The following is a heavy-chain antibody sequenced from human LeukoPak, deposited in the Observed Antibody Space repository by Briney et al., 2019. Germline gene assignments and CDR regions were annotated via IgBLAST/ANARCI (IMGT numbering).Heavy chain of an antibody. CDR3: ATNIDYGDYRAFDI. J-gene: IGHJ3*02. D-gene: IGHD4-17*01. V-gene: IGHV1-24*01. CDR2: FDPEDGET. Sequence: ASVKVSCKVSGYTLTELSMHWVRQAPGTGLEWMGGFDPEDGETIYAQKFQGRVTMTEDTSTDTAYMELSSLRSEDTAGYYCATNIDYGDYRAFDIWGQGTMVTVSS. CDR1: GYTLTELS.